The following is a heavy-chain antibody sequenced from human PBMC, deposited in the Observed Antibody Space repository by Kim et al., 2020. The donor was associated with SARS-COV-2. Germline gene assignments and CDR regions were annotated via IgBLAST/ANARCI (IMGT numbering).Heavy chain of an antibody. CDR2: IKSKTDGGTT. Sequence: GGSLRLSCAASGFTFSNAWMSWVRQAPGKGLEWVGRIKSKTDGGTTDYAAPVKGRFTISRDDSKNTLYLQMNSLKTEDTAVYYCTTGGFIHYPPVVLTDALDIWGQGTMATVSS. CDR3: TTGGFIHYPPVVLTDALDI. CDR1: GFTFSNAW. J-gene: IGHJ3*02. V-gene: IGHV3-15*01. D-gene: IGHD3-22*01.